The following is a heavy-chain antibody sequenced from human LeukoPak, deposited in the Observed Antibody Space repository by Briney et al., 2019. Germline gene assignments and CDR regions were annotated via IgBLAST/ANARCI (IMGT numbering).Heavy chain of an antibody. CDR1: GFTFGDYA. J-gene: IGHJ3*02. CDR2: IRSKAYGGTT. CDR3: TRDRPRYDYGDYRDTFEI. V-gene: IGHV3-49*01. Sequence: PGGSLRLSCSASGFTFGDYAMNWFRQAPGKGLEWVGFIRSKAYGGTTEYTASVKGRFTISRDDSKSIAYLQMNSLKTEDTALYYCTRDRPRYDYGDYRDTFEIWGQGTMVTVSS. D-gene: IGHD4-17*01.